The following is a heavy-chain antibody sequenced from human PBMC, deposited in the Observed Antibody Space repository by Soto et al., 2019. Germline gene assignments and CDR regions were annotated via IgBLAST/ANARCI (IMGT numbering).Heavy chain of an antibody. CDR1: GFTFSSYG. J-gene: IGHJ6*02. CDR3: ASEYCSGGRCYYYGMDV. CDR2: IWYDGSNK. V-gene: IGHV3-33*01. D-gene: IGHD2-15*01. Sequence: QVQLVESGGGVVQPGRSLRLSCAASGFTFSSYGMHWVRQAPGKGLEWVAVIWYDGSNKYYADSVKGRFTISRDNSKNTLDLQMNSLRAEDTAVYYCASEYCSGGRCYYYGMDVWGQGTTVTVSS.